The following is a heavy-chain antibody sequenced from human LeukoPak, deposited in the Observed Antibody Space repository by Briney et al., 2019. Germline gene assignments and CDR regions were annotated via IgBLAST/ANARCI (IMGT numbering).Heavy chain of an antibody. CDR2: IRTAAGDT. CDR3: ARGSRGDFYYYMDV. CDR1: GFTFSNYD. Sequence: GGSLRLSCVASGFTFSNYDLHWVRQSTGKGLEWVSAIRTAAGDTHYSDSVKGRFTISRENAKNSVYLQTDSLRAGDTAVYFCARGSRGDFYYYMDVWGKGTTVTVSS. J-gene: IGHJ6*03. D-gene: IGHD3-10*01. V-gene: IGHV3-13*01.